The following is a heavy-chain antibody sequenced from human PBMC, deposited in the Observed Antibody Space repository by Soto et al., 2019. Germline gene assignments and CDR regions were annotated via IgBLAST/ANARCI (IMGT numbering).Heavy chain of an antibody. D-gene: IGHD4-4*01. Sequence: QVQLVQSGAEVKKPGSSVKVSCKASGGTFSSYAISWVRQAPGQGLEWMGGIIPIFGTANYAQKFQGRVTITADNSTSTAYMELSSLRSEDTAVYYCARDSKVSYSNYVVFWRFDPWGQGTLVTVSS. V-gene: IGHV1-69*06. CDR1: GGTFSSYA. J-gene: IGHJ5*02. CDR3: ARDSKVSYSNYVVFWRFDP. CDR2: IIPIFGTA.